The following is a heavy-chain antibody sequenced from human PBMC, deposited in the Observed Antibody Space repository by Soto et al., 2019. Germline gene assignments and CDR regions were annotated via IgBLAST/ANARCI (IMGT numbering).Heavy chain of an antibody. Sequence: ASVKVSCKASGYTFTGYYMHWVRQAPGQGLEWMGWINPNSGGTNYAQKFQGWVTMTRDTSISTAYMELSRLRSDDTAVYYCARSPTFHSYYMDFWGKGITVTLSS. V-gene: IGHV1-2*04. CDR3: ARSPTFHSYYMDF. D-gene: IGHD3-16*01. J-gene: IGHJ6*03. CDR2: INPNSGGT. CDR1: GYTFTGYY.